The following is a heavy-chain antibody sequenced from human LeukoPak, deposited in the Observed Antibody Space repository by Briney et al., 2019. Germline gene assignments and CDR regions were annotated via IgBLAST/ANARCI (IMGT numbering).Heavy chain of an antibody. Sequence: SETLSLTCAVYGGSFSGYYWSWIRQPPGKGLEWIGEINHSGSTNYNPSLKSRVTISVDTSKNQFSLKLSSVTAADTAVYYRARRPAWNCSSTSCRTDRFDYWGQGTLVTVSS. CDR1: GGSFSGYY. D-gene: IGHD2-2*01. CDR3: ARRPAWNCSSTSCRTDRFDY. J-gene: IGHJ4*02. CDR2: INHSGST. V-gene: IGHV4-34*01.